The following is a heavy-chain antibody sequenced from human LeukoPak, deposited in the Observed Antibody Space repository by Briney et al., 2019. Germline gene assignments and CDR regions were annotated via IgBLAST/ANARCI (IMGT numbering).Heavy chain of an antibody. CDR2: ISAYNGNT. CDR1: GYTFTSYG. Sequence: ASVKVSCKASGYTFTSYGISWVRQAPGQGLEWMGWISAYNGNTNYAQKLQGRVTMTTDTSTSTAYMELRSLRSDDTAVYYCARDVGYCGGDCYSFWCFDLWGRGTLVTVSS. J-gene: IGHJ2*01. CDR3: ARDVGYCGGDCYSFWCFDL. D-gene: IGHD2-21*02. V-gene: IGHV1-18*01.